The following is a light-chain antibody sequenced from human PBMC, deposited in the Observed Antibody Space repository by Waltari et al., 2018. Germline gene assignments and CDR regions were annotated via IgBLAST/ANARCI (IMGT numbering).Light chain of an antibody. CDR1: SGHSDYA. CDR3: QTGGFGIWV. J-gene: IGLJ3*02. CDR2: VNSDGSY. Sequence: QLMLTQSPSASASLGASVKLTCTLNSGHSDYAIAWHQQQPEKGPRFLMKVNSDGSYIKGDGIPDRLSGSSSGAERYLTISSLQSEEEADYYCQTGGFGIWVFGGGTKLTVL. V-gene: IGLV4-69*01.